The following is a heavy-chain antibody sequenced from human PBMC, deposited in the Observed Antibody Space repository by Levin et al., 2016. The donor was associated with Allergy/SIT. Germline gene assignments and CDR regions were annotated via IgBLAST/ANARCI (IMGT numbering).Heavy chain of an antibody. CDR3: AREGLTKSADY. CDR1: ENTFTPYY. CDR2: MSPNTGVT. V-gene: IGHV1-2*02. J-gene: IGHJ4*02. Sequence: ASVKVSCKASENTFTPYYIHWVRQAPGQGLEWMGWMSPNTGVTKYGPKFQGRVTMTRDTSISTAYMELSSLRSDDTAVYYCAREGLTKSADYWGQGTLVTVSS. D-gene: IGHD1-1*01.